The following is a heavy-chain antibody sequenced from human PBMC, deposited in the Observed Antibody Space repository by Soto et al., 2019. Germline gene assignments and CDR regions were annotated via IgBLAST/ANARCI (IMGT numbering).Heavy chain of an antibody. D-gene: IGHD1-26*01. Sequence: QVQLVQSGAEVKKPGASVKVSCKASGYTFTGYYMHWVRQAPGQGLECMGWINPNSGGTNYAQKFQGRVTMTRDTSITTVYMELKNLSPDDTAVYYCGRGRSGQIVVFYWGQGTPVTVSS. J-gene: IGHJ4*02. CDR2: INPNSGGT. V-gene: IGHV1-2*02. CDR3: GRGRSGQIVVFY. CDR1: GYTFTGYY.